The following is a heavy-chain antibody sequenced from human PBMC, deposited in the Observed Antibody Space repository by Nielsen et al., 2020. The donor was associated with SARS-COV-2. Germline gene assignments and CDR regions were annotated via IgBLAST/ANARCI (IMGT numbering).Heavy chain of an antibody. V-gene: IGHV1-2*06. CDR1: GYTFTGYY. J-gene: IGHJ4*02. CDR2: INPNSGGT. Sequence: KVSCKASGYTFTGYYMHWVRQAPGQGLEWMGRINPNSGGTNYAQKFQGRVTMTRDTSISTAYMELSRLRSDDTAVYYCARSYHHYDFWSLGGGYWGQGTLVTVSS. D-gene: IGHD3-3*01. CDR3: ARSYHHYDFWSLGGGY.